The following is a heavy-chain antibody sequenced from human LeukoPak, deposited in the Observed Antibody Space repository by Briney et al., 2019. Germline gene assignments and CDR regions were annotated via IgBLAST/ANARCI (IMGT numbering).Heavy chain of an antibody. CDR2: INPNSGGT. Sequence: GASVEVSCKASVSTFTGYYMHWVRHAPGQGLEWMGWINPNSGGTNYAQKFQGRVTMTRDTSISTAYMELSRLRSDDTAVYYCARVLHYDILTGYYFPFDYWGQGTLVTVSS. J-gene: IGHJ4*02. CDR1: VSTFTGYY. V-gene: IGHV1-2*02. CDR3: ARVLHYDILTGYYFPFDY. D-gene: IGHD3-9*01.